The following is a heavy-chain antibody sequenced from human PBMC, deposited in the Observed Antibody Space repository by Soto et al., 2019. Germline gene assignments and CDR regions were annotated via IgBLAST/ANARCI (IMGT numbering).Heavy chain of an antibody. CDR3: ARPGRRTYGTPSWFDP. J-gene: IGHJ5*02. CDR1: GGSFSGYY. Sequence: PSETLSLTCAVYGGSFSGYYWSWIRQPPGKGLEWIGEISHSGNTYYNPSLKSRLTVSVDKSKNQFSLKLSSVTAADTAVYYCARPGRRTYGTPSWFDPWGQGTLVTVSS. D-gene: IGHD3-10*01. CDR2: ISHSGNT. V-gene: IGHV4-34*01.